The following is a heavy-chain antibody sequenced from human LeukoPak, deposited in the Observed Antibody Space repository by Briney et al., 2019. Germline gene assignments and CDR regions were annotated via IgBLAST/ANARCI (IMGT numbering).Heavy chain of an antibody. V-gene: IGHV3-21*01. D-gene: IGHD5-12*01. CDR1: GFTFSSYS. CDR2: ISSSSSYI. CDR3: ARGAGGGRYSWDI. J-gene: IGHJ3*02. Sequence: GGSLRLSCAASGFTFSSYSMNWVRQGPGKGLEWVSSISSSSSYIYYADSVKGRFTISRDNAKNTLHLQMNSLRAEDTAVYYCARGAGGGRYSWDIWGQGTMVTVSS.